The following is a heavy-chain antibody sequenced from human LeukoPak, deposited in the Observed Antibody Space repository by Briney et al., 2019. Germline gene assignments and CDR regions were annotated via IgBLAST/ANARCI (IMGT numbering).Heavy chain of an antibody. V-gene: IGHV1-69*13. CDR1: GGTFSSYA. Sequence: ASVKVSCKASGGTFSSYAISWVRQAPGQGLEWMGGIIPIFGTANYAQKFRGRVTITADESTSTAYMELSSLRSEDTAVYYCAKRGNSYGHLWDYFDYWGQGTLVTVSS. CDR3: AKRGNSYGHLWDYFDY. CDR2: IIPIFGTA. J-gene: IGHJ4*02. D-gene: IGHD5-18*01.